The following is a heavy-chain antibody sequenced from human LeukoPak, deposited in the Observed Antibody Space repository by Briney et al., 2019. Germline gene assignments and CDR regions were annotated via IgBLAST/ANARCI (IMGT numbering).Heavy chain of an antibody. CDR2: ISYDGRNK. V-gene: IGHV3-30*03. J-gene: IGHJ4*02. CDR1: GFTFSSYG. D-gene: IGHD6-13*01. Sequence: GGSLRLSCAASGFTFSSYGMHWVRQAPGKGLEWVAVISYDGRNKYYADSVKGRFTISRDNSKNTLYLQMNSLRAEDTAVYYCASHWAQQLVSDYWGQGTLVTVSS. CDR3: ASHWAQQLVSDY.